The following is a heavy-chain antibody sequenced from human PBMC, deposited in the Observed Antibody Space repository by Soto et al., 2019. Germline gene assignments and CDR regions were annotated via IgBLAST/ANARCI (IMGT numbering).Heavy chain of an antibody. V-gene: IGHV1-69*13. J-gene: IGHJ3*02. D-gene: IGHD3-16*01. CDR1: GGTFSSYA. CDR3: ASERIMIIPRAFDI. Sequence: WASVKVSCKASGGTFSSYAISWVRQAPGQGLEWMGGIIPIFGTANYAQKFQGRVTITADESTSTAYMELSSLRSEDTAVYYCASERIMIIPRAFDIWGQGTMVTVSS. CDR2: IIPIFGTA.